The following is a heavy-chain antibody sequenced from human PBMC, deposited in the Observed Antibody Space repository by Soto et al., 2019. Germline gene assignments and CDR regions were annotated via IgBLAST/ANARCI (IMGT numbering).Heavy chain of an antibody. CDR1: GGSISSYY. J-gene: IGHJ4*02. D-gene: IGHD6-6*01. Sequence: PSETLSLTCTVSGGSISSYYWSWIRQPPGKGLEWIGYIYYSGSTNYNPSLKSRVTISVDTSKNQFSLKLSSVTAADTAVYYCARGPPNTLAYSSSSADLDYWGQGTLVPVSS. CDR2: IYYSGST. V-gene: IGHV4-59*01. CDR3: ARGPPNTLAYSSSSADLDY.